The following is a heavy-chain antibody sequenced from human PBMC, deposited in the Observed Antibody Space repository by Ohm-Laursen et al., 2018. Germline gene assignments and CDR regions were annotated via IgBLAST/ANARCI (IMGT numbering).Heavy chain of an antibody. V-gene: IGHV1-69*13. CDR1: GGTFSSYA. CDR2: IIPIFGTA. Sequence: GASVKVSCKASGGTFSSYAISWVRQAPGQGLEWMGGIIPIFGTANYAQKFQGRVTITADESTSTAYMELSRLRSDDTAAYYCARVNFGTTEIDYWGQGTLVTVSS. J-gene: IGHJ4*02. D-gene: IGHD4-17*01. CDR3: ARVNFGTTEIDY.